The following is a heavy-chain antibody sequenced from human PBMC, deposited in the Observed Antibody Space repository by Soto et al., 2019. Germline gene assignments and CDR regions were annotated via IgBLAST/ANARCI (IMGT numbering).Heavy chain of an antibody. CDR1: GFIFSNNG. J-gene: IGHJ4*02. V-gene: IGHV3-30*02. D-gene: IGHD3-10*02. CDR2: MSYDGSDT. CDR3: TIVRVADSALDH. Sequence: GGSLRLSCVDAGFIFSNNGIHWDSQTPGKGLEWVAFMSYDGSDTFYADSVKGRFTISRDNSKHTLFLHMRNLRAEDTAMYYCTIVRVADSALDHWGQGTMVTVSS.